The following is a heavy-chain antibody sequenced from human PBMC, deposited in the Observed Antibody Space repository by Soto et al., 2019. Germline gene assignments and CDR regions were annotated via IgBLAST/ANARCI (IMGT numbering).Heavy chain of an antibody. CDR2: ISPMFGAA. CDR1: GGTFNTYA. CDR3: AREVQVHTPAFGY. D-gene: IGHD3-10*01. Sequence: QVQLVQSGAEMKKPGSSVKVSCQSSGGTFNTYAMNWVRQAPGQGPEWMGDISPMFGAANYAPKFQGRVTITADECTGPSYMQLSSLTSEDTALYFCAREVQVHTPAFGYWGQGTLVTVSS. J-gene: IGHJ4*02. V-gene: IGHV1-69*19.